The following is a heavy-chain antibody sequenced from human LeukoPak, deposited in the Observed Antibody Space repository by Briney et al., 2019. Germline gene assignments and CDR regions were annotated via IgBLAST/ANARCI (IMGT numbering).Heavy chain of an antibody. CDR1: GFTFDDYG. D-gene: IGHD3-3*01. J-gene: IGHJ4*02. CDR3: ARVRFLEWLHSKGGYFDY. CDR2: INWNGGST. Sequence: GGSLRLSCAASGFTFDDYGMSWVRQAPGKGLEWVSGINWNGGSTGYADSVKGRFTISRDNAKNSLYLQMNSLRAEDTALYYCARVRFLEWLHSKGGYFDYWGQGTLVTVSS. V-gene: IGHV3-20*04.